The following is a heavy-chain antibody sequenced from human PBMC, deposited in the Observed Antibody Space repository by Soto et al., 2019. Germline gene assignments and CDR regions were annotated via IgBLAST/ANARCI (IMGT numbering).Heavy chain of an antibody. Sequence: EVQLVETGGGLIQPGGCLRLSCAASGFTVSSNYMSWVRQAPGKGLEWVSVIYSGGSTYYADSVKGRFTISRDNSKNTLYLQMNSLRAEDTAVYYCARGNSSGWYGRAYFDYWGQGTLVTVSS. CDR2: IYSGGST. V-gene: IGHV3-53*02. CDR3: ARGNSSGWYGRAYFDY. CDR1: GFTVSSNY. D-gene: IGHD6-19*01. J-gene: IGHJ4*02.